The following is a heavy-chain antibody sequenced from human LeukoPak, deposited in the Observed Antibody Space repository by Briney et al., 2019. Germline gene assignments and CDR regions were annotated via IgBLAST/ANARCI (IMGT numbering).Heavy chain of an antibody. CDR2: INPNSGGT. CDR3: ARDGLGYCSGGSCYGDY. V-gene: IGHV1-2*02. CDR1: GYTFTGYY. J-gene: IGHJ4*02. Sequence: ASVKVSCKASGYTFTGYYMHWVRQAPGQGLEWMGWINPNSGGTNYAQKFQGRVTMTRDTSISTAYMELSRLRSDDTAVYYCARDGLGYCSGGSCYGDYWGQGTLVTVSS. D-gene: IGHD2-15*01.